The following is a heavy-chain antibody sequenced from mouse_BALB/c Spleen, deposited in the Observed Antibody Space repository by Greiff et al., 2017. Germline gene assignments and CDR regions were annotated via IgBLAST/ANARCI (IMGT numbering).Heavy chain of an antibody. CDR2: IWAGGST. CDR3: ARDGGLRHGTYAMDY. CDR1: GFSLTSYG. J-gene: IGHJ4*01. Sequence: QVQLQQSGPGLVAPSQSLSITCTVSGFSLTSYGVHWVRQPPGKGLEWLGVIWAGGSTNYNSALMSRLSISKDNSKSQVFLKMNSLQTDDTAMYYCARDGGLRHGTYAMDYWGQGTSVTVSS. D-gene: IGHD2-4*01. V-gene: IGHV2-9*02.